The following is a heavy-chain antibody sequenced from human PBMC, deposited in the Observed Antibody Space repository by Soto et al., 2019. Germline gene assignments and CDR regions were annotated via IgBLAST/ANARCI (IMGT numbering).Heavy chain of an antibody. D-gene: IGHD6-6*01. CDR3: ARDPPYSSSSEGYYYYGMDV. V-gene: IGHV1-18*04. CDR2: ISAYNGNT. CDR1: GYTFSDNG. J-gene: IGHJ6*02. Sequence: GASVKVSCKASGYTFSDNGISWVRQAPGQGLEWMGWISAYNGNTNYAQKLQGRVTMTTDTSTSTAYMELRSLRSDDTAVYYCARDPPYSSSSEGYYYYGMDVWGQGTTVTVSS.